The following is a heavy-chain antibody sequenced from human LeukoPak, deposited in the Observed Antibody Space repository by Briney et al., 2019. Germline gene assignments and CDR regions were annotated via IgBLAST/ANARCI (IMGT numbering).Heavy chain of an antibody. D-gene: IGHD7-27*01. CDR2: IFHSGST. J-gene: IGHJ4*02. CDR3: ARGNWGTFLDS. CDR1: GDSISSYY. V-gene: IGHV4-59*01. Sequence: SGTLSLTCTVSGDSISSYYWSWIRQPPRKGLEWIGYIFHSGSTNYNPSLKSRVTISVDTSKKHFSLKLSTVTAADTAVYYCARGNWGTFLDSWGQGTLVTVSS.